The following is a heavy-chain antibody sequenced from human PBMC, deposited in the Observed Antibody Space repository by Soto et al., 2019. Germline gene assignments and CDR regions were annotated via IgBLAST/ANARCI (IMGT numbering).Heavy chain of an antibody. J-gene: IGHJ4*02. CDR3: ARRAETNGWNGFGADKYYFDF. D-gene: IGHD1-1*01. CDR1: GYTFTSYD. V-gene: IGHV1-8*01. Sequence: QVQLVQSGAEVRKPGASVKVSCEASGYTFTSYDIYWVRQATGQGLEWMGWMNPNTGNSGYAQKFQGNVNMTRDTSISTAHMELRSLRSEDTAVYYCARRAETNGWNGFGADKYYFDFWGQGTLVTVSS. CDR2: MNPNTGNS.